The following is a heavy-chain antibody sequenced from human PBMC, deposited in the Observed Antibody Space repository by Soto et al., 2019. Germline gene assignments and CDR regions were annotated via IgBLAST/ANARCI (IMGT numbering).Heavy chain of an antibody. CDR1: GGSMRNYF. CDR2: IHYSGTT. V-gene: IGHV4-59*01. Sequence: SETLSLTCTVSGGSMRNYFWTWIRQPPGNGLEWIGYIHYSGTTSFFPSYNPSLRSRVTISEDTSKNQFSLKLLSVTTADTAVYFCAAGEASSRNLAPYYLDFWGQGTLVTVSS. CDR3: AAGEASSRNLAPYYLDF. D-gene: IGHD6-13*01. J-gene: IGHJ4*02.